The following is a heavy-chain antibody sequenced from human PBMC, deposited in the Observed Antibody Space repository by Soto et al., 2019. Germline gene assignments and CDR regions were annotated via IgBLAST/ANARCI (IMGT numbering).Heavy chain of an antibody. J-gene: IGHJ4*02. CDR2: IYPGDSDT. CDR1: GYSFTSYW. V-gene: IGHV5-51*01. D-gene: IGHD2-2*01. CDR3: ARQRGYCSSTSCYEGSSFDY. Sequence: PGESLKISCKGSGYSFTSYWIGWARQMPGKGLEWMGIIYPGDSDTRYSPSFQGQVTISADKPISTAYLQWSSLKASDTAMYYCARQRGYCSSTSCYEGSSFDYWGQGTLVTVSS.